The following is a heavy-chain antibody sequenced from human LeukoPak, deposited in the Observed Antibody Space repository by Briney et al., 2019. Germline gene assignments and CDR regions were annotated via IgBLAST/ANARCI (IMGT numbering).Heavy chain of an antibody. CDR1: GFTFNTYG. D-gene: IGHD3-10*01. Sequence: GGSLRLSCEASGFTFNTYGMHWVRQAPGKGLEWVAFISDDGSRQHYADSVKGRFTISRDNSKNTPNLQMNSLRAEDTAVYYCVKDRTGTYTLDYWGQGTLVTVSS. V-gene: IGHV3-30*18. J-gene: IGHJ4*02. CDR2: ISDDGSRQ. CDR3: VKDRTGTYTLDY.